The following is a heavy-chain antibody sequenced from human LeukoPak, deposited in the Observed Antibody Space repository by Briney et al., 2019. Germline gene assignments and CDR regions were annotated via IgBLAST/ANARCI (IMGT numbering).Heavy chain of an antibody. V-gene: IGHV5-51*01. CDR2: IYPADSDI. D-gene: IGHD2-15*01. CDR1: GYSINNYW. Sequence: GESLKISCKGSGYSINNYWIGWVRQMPGKGLEWMGIIYPADSDIRYSPSFQGQVTISADKSISTAYQQWSSLKASDTAMYYCARQEYCSGGSCYTWFDPWAREPWSLSPQ. CDR3: ARQEYCSGGSCYTWFDP. J-gene: IGHJ5*02.